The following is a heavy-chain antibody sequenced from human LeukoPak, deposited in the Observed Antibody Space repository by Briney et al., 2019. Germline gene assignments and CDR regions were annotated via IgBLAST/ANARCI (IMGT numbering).Heavy chain of an antibody. Sequence: AETLSLTCAVYGGSFSGYYRSWIRQPPGKGLEWIGEINHSGSTNYNPSLKSRVTISVDTSKNQFSLKLSSVTAADTAVYYCARTPIHSYCDPGDFDYWGQGTLVTVSS. V-gene: IGHV4-34*01. CDR3: ARTPIHSYCDPGDFDY. CDR1: GGSFSGYY. CDR2: INHSGST. J-gene: IGHJ4*02. D-gene: IGHD4-17*01.